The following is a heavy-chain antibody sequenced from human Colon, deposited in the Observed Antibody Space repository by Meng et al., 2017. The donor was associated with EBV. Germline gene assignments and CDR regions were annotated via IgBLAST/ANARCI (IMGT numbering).Heavy chain of an antibody. D-gene: IGHD5-18*01. V-gene: IGHV4-30-4*01. J-gene: IGHJ2*01. Sequence: LLESGPQLVKPYQALSLPGTVSGCSISRCDYYWSWIRQPPGNGLELIGNIYYSGSTSYNPSLRSRVTISVDTSNNQFSLKLSSVTAADTAVYYCARVGWRQWSFDLWGRGTLVTVSS. CDR2: IYYSGST. CDR1: GCSISRCDYY. CDR3: ARVGWRQWSFDL.